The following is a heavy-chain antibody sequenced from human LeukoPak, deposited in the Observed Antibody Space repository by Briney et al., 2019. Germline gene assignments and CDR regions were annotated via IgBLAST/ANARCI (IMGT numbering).Heavy chain of an antibody. CDR2: IYYTGNT. CDR1: GGSISPYY. V-gene: IGHV4-59*08. CDR3: ARHLSSGWSDI. J-gene: IGHJ3*02. D-gene: IGHD6-19*01. Sequence: SETLSLTCPASGGSISPYYWSWIRQPPGKELEWIGYIYYTGNTKYNPSLKSRVTISVDTSKNQFSLKLSSVAAADTAVYYCARHLSSGWSDIWGQGTMVTVSS.